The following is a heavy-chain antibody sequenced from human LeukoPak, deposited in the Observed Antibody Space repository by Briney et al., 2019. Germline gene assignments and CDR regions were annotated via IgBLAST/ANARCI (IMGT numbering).Heavy chain of an antibody. Sequence: GGSLGLSCAASGFTFSSYSMNWVRQAPGKGLEWVSSISSSSSYIYYADSVKGRFTISRDNAKNSLYLQMNSLRAEDTAVYYCAREGYCSGGSCYSFDYWGQGTLVTVSS. J-gene: IGHJ4*02. V-gene: IGHV3-21*01. CDR3: AREGYCSGGSCYSFDY. D-gene: IGHD2-15*01. CDR1: GFTFSSYS. CDR2: ISSSSSYI.